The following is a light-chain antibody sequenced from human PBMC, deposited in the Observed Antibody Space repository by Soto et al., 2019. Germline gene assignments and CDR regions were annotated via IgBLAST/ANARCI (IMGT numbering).Light chain of an antibody. CDR3: HQYYSVPPT. J-gene: IGKJ5*01. V-gene: IGKV4-1*01. CDR1: QTILSTSNNKHY. Sequence: DIVMTQSPDSLAVSLGERVTISCKSSQTILSTSNNKHYLAWFRQKPGQPPKLLIYWASTRESGVPDRFSGSESGTDFTLTITSLQAEDVAIYSCHQYYSVPPTFGQGTRLEIK. CDR2: WAS.